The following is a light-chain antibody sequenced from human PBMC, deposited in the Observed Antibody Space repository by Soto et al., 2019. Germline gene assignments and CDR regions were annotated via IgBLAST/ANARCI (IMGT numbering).Light chain of an antibody. Sequence: QSVLTQPPSVSGSPGQSVAVSCTGTSSDVGSYDRVSWYQQPPGTAPKLIIYEVNNRPSGVPDRFSGSKSGNTASLTISGLQAEDGADYYCSSFTTSTTYVFGTGTKLTVL. J-gene: IGLJ1*01. CDR2: EVN. CDR3: SSFTTSTTYV. CDR1: SSDVGSYDR. V-gene: IGLV2-18*02.